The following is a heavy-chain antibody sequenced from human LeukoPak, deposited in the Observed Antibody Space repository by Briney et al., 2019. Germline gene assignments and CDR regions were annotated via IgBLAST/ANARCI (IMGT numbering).Heavy chain of an antibody. CDR2: SGTDGDT. J-gene: IGHJ4*02. CDR1: GFTFSSSA. Sequence: GGSLRLSCAASGFTFSSSAMNWVRQAPGKGLEWVSASGTDGDTYYADSVKGRFTISRDNSKNTLYLQMTSLRAGDTAVYYCAKKIPGTYPYDSWGQGTLVTVSP. D-gene: IGHD6-13*01. V-gene: IGHV3-23*01. CDR3: AKKIPGTYPYDS.